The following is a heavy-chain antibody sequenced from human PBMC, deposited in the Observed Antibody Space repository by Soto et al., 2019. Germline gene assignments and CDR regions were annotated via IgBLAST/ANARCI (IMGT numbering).Heavy chain of an antibody. D-gene: IGHD5-12*01. Sequence: QVQLQESGPGLVKPSQTLSLTCTVSGVSISSGGYYWSWIRQHPGKGLEWIGYIYYSGSTYYNPSLKSRVAISVDTSKNQFSLKLSSVTAADTAVYYCAREIDLSGYAFDYWGQGTLVTVSS. CDR2: IYYSGST. J-gene: IGHJ4*02. CDR1: GVSISSGGYY. V-gene: IGHV4-31*03. CDR3: AREIDLSGYAFDY.